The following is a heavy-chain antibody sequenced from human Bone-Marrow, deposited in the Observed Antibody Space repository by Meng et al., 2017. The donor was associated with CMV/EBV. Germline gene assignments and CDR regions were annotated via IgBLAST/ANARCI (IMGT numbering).Heavy chain of an antibody. CDR3: ARDTYCSSTSCYVYYYGMDV. J-gene: IGHJ6*02. Sequence: ASVKVSCKASGYTFTSYGISWVRQAPGQGLEWMGWISAYNGNTNYAQKLQGRVTMTTDTSTSTAYMELRSLRPDDTAVYYCARDTYCSSTSCYVYYYGMDVWGQGTTVTVSS. CDR2: ISAYNGNT. D-gene: IGHD2-2*01. CDR1: GYTFTSYG. V-gene: IGHV1-18*01.